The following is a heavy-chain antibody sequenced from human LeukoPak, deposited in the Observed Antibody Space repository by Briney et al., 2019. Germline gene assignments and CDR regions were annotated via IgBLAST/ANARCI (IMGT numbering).Heavy chain of an antibody. J-gene: IGHJ4*02. V-gene: IGHV1-69*02. CDR1: GGTFSSYT. Sequence: SVKVSCKASGGTFSSYTISWGRQAPGQGLEWMGRIIPILGIANYAQKFQGRVTITADKSTSTAYMELSSLRSEDTAVYYCARSRGHLAARPWNYWGQGTLVTVSS. CDR3: ARSRGHLAARPWNY. CDR2: IIPILGIA. D-gene: IGHD6-6*01.